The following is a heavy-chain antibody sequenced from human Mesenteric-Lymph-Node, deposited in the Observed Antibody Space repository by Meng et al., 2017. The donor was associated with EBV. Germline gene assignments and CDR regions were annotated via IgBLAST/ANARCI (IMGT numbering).Heavy chain of an antibody. CDR1: GGSISNDGYS. CDR3: ARASVYGDYDNWFDP. V-gene: IGHV4-30-2*01. J-gene: IGHJ5*02. CDR2: IYHSGST. D-gene: IGHD4-17*01. Sequence: RHVQEYGSGLVKPSQTLSLTCAVSGGSISNDGYSWSWIRQPPGKGLEWIGYIYHSGSTYSNPSLKSRVTISVDRSKNQFSLKLNSVTAADTAVYYCARASVYGDYDNWFDPWGQGTLVTVSS.